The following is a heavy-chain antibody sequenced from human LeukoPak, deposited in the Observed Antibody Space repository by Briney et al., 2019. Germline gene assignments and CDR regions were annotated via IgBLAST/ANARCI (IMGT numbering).Heavy chain of an antibody. J-gene: IGHJ4*02. CDR1: GGSISSPPYD. D-gene: IGHD5-24*01. CDR3: ARHLSQGDGNKRGFDN. V-gene: IGHV4-39*01. Sequence: SETLSLTCTVSGGSISSPPYDWGWIRQPPGKGLEYIGSISSSGNTYYNASLQSRVTISVDASKNQFSLKLGSVTVADTAVYFCARHLSQGDGNKRGFDNWGQGTLVTVSS. CDR2: ISSSGNT.